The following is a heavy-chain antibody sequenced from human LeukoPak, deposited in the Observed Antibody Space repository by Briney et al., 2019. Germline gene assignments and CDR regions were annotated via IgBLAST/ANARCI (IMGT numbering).Heavy chain of an antibody. CDR2: MNPNSGGT. CDR3: AREDYADFYFDY. V-gene: IGHV1-2*02. CDR1: GYTFTVYH. J-gene: IGHJ4*02. D-gene: IGHD4-17*01. Sequence: GASVKVSCTASGYTFTVYHIHWVRQAPGQGLEWMGWMNPNSGGTNYAQEFQGRVTMTRDTSISTAYMELSRLRSDDTAVYYCAREDYADFYFDYWGQGTLVTVSS.